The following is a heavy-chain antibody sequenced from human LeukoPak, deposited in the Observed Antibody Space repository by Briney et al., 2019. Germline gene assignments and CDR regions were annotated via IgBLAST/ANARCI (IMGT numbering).Heavy chain of an antibody. CDR2: ISSSGSTI. V-gene: IGHV3-11*01. CDR1: GFTFSDYY. D-gene: IGHD3-9*01. J-gene: IGHJ4*02. CDR3: ARVVRDILTGYYSYYFDY. Sequence: GGSLRLSCAASGFTFSDYYMSWIRQAPGKGREWVSYISSSGSTIYYADSVKGRFTISRDNAKNSLYLQMNSLRAEDTAVYYCARVVRDILTGYYSYYFDYWGQGTLVTVSS.